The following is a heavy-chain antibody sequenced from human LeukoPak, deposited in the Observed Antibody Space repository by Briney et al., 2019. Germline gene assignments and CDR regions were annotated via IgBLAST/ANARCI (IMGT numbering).Heavy chain of an antibody. CDR1: GGTFSSYA. V-gene: IGHV1-69*13. D-gene: IGHD3-22*01. Sequence: SVKVSCKASGGTFSSYAISWVRQAPGQGLEWMGGIIPIFGTANYAQKFQGRVTITADESTSTAYMELSSLRSEDTAVYFCAKSDDNSNFHLTGYLDYWGQGTLVSVSS. J-gene: IGHJ4*02. CDR2: IIPIFGTA. CDR3: AKSDDNSNFHLTGYLDY.